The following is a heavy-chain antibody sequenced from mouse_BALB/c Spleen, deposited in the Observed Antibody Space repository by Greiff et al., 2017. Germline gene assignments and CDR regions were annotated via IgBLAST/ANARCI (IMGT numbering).Heavy chain of an antibody. D-gene: IGHD1-1*01. V-gene: IGHV1-82*01. J-gene: IGHJ2*01. CDR1: GYAFSSSW. CDR2: IYPGDGDT. Sequence: QVQLQQSGPELVKPGASVKISCKASGYAFSSSWMNWVKQRPGQGLEWIGRIYPGDGDTNYNGKFKGKATLTADKSSSTAYMQLSSLTSVDSAVYFCARCNYYGSSPYFDYWGQGTTLTVSS. CDR3: ARCNYYGSSPYFDY.